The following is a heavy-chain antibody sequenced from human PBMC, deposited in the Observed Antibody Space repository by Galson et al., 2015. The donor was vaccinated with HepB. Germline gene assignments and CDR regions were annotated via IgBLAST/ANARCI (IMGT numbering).Heavy chain of an antibody. Sequence: SLRLSCATSGLTFSDYWMSWVRQTPGKGLEWVANINKDGNEEYYVDSVKGRFTISRDNAKNSLYLQMNSLRVEDTAVYSCVTDYIGFWGQETLVTVSS. CDR2: INKDGNEE. J-gene: IGHJ4*02. V-gene: IGHV3-7*01. CDR1: GLTFSDYW. CDR3: VTDYIGF.